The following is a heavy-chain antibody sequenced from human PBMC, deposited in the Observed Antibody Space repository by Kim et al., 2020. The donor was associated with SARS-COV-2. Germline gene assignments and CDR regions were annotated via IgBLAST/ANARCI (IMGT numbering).Heavy chain of an antibody. J-gene: IGHJ4*02. V-gene: IGHV4-39*01. CDR3: ARPANVYSSGWYYFDY. D-gene: IGHD6-19*01. Sequence: SLKSRVTISVDTSKNQFSLKLSSVTAADTAVYYCARPANVYSSGWYYFDYWGQGTLVTVSS.